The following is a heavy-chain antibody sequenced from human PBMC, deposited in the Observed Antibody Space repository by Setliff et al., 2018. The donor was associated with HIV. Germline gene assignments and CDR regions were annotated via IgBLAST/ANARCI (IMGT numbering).Heavy chain of an antibody. D-gene: IGHD4-17*01. CDR2: IYSTGST. J-gene: IGHJ4*02. V-gene: IGHV4-59*11. CDR1: GASITSHY. Sequence: PSETLSLTCTVSGASITSHYWSWIRQSPGRELEWIGYIYSTGSTNYNTSLKSRVSISMDASKNKFSLKVTSVTSADTAVYYCAKGAGFYGDYTFDYWGQGNLVTVSS. CDR3: AKGAGFYGDYTFDY.